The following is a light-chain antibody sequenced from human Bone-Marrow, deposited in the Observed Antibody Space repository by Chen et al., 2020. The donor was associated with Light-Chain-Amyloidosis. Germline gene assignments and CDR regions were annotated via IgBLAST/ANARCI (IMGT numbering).Light chain of an antibody. CDR3: QQSYSTPLT. CDR2: AAS. J-gene: IGKJ4*01. Sequence: DVQMTHSPSSLSASVGDRVTITCRASQSISGYLNWYQQKPGKAPKVLIYAASSLQSGVPSRFSGSGSGTDFTLTISSLQPEDFATYYCQQSYSTPLTFGGGTKVEIK. V-gene: IGKV1-39*01. CDR1: QSISGY.